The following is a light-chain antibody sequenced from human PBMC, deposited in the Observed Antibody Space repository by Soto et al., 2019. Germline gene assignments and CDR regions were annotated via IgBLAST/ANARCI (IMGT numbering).Light chain of an antibody. V-gene: IGKV1-5*01. CDR3: QQYYNYAT. CDR1: QTISSW. J-gene: IGKJ1*01. CDR2: DAS. Sequence: DIQMTQSPSTLPASVGDRVTITCRASQTISSWLAWYQQKPGKAPDLLIYDASRVACGVPSRFSGSEYGTEFTLTIGSLQPDDFATYFCQQYYNYATVGQGTKVDIK.